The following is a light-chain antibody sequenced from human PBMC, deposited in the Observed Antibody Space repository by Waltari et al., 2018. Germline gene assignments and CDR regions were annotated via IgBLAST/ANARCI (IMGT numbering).Light chain of an antibody. CDR1: NIDVGGYNL. Sequence: QPALTQPASVSGSPGRSISISRSGTNIDVGGYNLVSWYQQHPGKAPKLLIFAVSNRPSGVSPRFSGSKSGNMASLTISGLRADDEGLYFCSSYTSLNTVVFGGGTSLTVL. V-gene: IGLV2-14*03. CDR3: SSYTSLNTVV. J-gene: IGLJ2*01. CDR2: AVS.